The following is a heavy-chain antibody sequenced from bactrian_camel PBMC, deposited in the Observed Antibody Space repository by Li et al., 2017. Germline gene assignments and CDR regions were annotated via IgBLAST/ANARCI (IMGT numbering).Heavy chain of an antibody. CDR2: INSDGGVT. V-gene: IGHV3S40*01. CDR3: AADSHKDVSDLRCDL. J-gene: IGHJ4*01. D-gene: IGHD6*01. CDR1: GFTFRTYD. Sequence: VQLVESGGGLVQPGGSLRLSCAASGFTFRTYDMSWVRQAPGKGLEWVSNINSDGGVTSYADSVKGRFTIYEDNAKTAVYLRMRDQKPEDTASYYCAADSHKDVSDLRCDLWGQGTQVTVS.